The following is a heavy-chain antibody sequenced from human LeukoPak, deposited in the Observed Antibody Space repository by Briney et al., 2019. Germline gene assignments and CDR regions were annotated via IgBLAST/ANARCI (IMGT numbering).Heavy chain of an antibody. V-gene: IGHV1-18*04. CDR2: ISAYNGNT. Sequence: ASVRVSCKASGYTFTNYGISWVRQAPGQGLEWMGWISAYNGNTNYAQKLQGRVTMTTDTSTSTAYMELRSLRSDDTAVYYCARDYGDYGWFDPWGQGTLVTVSS. J-gene: IGHJ5*02. CDR1: GYTFTNYG. D-gene: IGHD4-17*01. CDR3: ARDYGDYGWFDP.